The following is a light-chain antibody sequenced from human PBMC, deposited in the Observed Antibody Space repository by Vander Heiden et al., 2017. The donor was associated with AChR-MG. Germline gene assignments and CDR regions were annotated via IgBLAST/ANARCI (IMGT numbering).Light chain of an antibody. V-gene: IGKV2-28*01. CDR2: LGS. J-gene: IGKJ5*01. CDR3: MLCLPTPSIT. Sequence: DIVMPQSPLSLPVSPGEPASISCRSSQSLLHSNGYNYLEWYLQKSWLSPQVLIYLGSNRASGVHDRFSGSGSGTDFTLKMNGVDAEDVGIYYCMLCLPTPSITFDHETRLGIK. CDR1: QSLLHSNGYNY.